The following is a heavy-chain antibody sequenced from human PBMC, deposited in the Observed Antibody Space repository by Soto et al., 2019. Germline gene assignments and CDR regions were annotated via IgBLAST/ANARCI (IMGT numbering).Heavy chain of an antibody. V-gene: IGHV3-23*01. CDR1: GFIFNNYA. Sequence: PGGSLRLSCAASGFIFNNYAMNWVRQAPGKGPEWVSGISGSGSSTYYADSVQGRFTISRDKSKNTLYLQMSSLRADDTAVYYCTKARSGWHLYYFDYWGQGTLVTVSS. D-gene: IGHD3-3*01. CDR3: TKARSGWHLYYFDY. CDR2: ISGSGSST. J-gene: IGHJ4*02.